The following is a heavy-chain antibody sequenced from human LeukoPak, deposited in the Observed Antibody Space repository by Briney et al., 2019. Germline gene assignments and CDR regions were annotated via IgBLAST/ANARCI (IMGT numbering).Heavy chain of an antibody. CDR2: VFSGRTT. V-gene: IGHV3-53*04. CDR1: GFTVSDNY. CDR3: ARQDYSGDFEYFQH. J-gene: IGHJ1*01. Sequence: GGSLRLSCAASGFTVSDNYMSWVRQAPGKGLEWVSVVFSGRTTHYADSVKGRFTISRHNSKNTLYLQMNSLRTEDTAMYYCARQDYSGDFEYFQHWGQGTQVTVSS. D-gene: IGHD2-21*02.